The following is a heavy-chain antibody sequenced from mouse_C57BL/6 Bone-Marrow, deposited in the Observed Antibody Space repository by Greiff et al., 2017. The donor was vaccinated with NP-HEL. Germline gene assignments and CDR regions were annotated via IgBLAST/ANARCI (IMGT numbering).Heavy chain of an antibody. CDR3: ARSANCPLYWYFDV. J-gene: IGHJ1*03. CDR1: GYSITSDY. V-gene: IGHV3-8*01. CDR2: ISYSGST. Sequence: EVHLVESGPGLAKPSQTLSLTCSVTGYSITSDYWNWIRKFPGNKLEYMGYISYSGSTYYNPSLKSRISITRDTSKNQYYLQLNSVTTEHTATYYCARSANCPLYWYFDVWGTGTTVTVSS. D-gene: IGHD4-1*01.